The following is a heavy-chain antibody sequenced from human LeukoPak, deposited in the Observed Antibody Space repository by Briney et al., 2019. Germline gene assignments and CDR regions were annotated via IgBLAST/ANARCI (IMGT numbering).Heavy chain of an antibody. CDR1: GGSFSGYY. J-gene: IGHJ4*02. D-gene: IGHD6-13*01. CDR3: ARSLIAAAGRYYFDY. CDR2: INHSGST. V-gene: IGHV4-34*01. Sequence: PSETLSLTCAVYGGSFSGYYWSWIRQPPGKGLEWIGEINHSGSTNYNPSLKSRVTISVDTSKNQFSLKLSSVTAADTAVYYCARSLIAAAGRYYFDYWGQGTLVTVSS.